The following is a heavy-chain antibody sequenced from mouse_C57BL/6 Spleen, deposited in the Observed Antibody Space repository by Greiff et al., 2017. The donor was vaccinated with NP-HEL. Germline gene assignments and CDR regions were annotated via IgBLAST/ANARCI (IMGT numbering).Heavy chain of an antibody. J-gene: IGHJ3*01. V-gene: IGHV5-9-1*02. CDR3: TRVSYYYGSSPAWFAY. CDR1: GFTFSSYA. CDR2: ISSGGDYI. Sequence: EVKLMESGEGLVKPGGSLKLSCAASGFTFSSYAMSWVRQTPEKRLEWVAYISSGGDYIYYADTVKGRFTISRDNARNTLYLQMSSLKSEDTAMYYCTRVSYYYGSSPAWFAYWGQGTLVTVSA. D-gene: IGHD1-1*01.